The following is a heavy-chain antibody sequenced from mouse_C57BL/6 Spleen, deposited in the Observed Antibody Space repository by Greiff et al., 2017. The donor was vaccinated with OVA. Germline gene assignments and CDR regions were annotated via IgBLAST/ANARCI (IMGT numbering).Heavy chain of an antibody. CDR1: GYAFTNYL. CDR2: INPSSGGT. D-gene: IGHD2-1*01. Sequence: VQLQQSGAELVRPGTSVKLSCKASGYAFTNYLIEWVKQRPGQGLEWIGVINPSSGGTNYNEKFKGKATLTADKSSSTAYMQLSILTTEDSAVYVCASDGNYSAGFAYWGQGTLVTVSA. V-gene: IGHV1-54*01. J-gene: IGHJ3*01. CDR3: ASDGNYSAGFAY.